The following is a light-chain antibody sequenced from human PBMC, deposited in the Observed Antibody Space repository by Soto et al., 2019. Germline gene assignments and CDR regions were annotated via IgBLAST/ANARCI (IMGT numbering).Light chain of an antibody. CDR3: QRYGSSMT. Sequence: TGLTQSPGNLSLSPGDRATLSCRASQTVTNNYLAWYQQQPGQAPRLLIYGASSRATGIPDRFSGSGSGTYFTLTISRLEPEDFAVYYCQRYGSSMTFGQGTKVDIK. CDR2: GAS. J-gene: IGKJ1*01. CDR1: QTVTNNY. V-gene: IGKV3-20*01.